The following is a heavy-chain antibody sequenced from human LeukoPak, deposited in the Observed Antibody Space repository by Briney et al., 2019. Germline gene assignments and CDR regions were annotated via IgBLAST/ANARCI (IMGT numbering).Heavy chain of an antibody. CDR3: AKDYGHYVGGSYRLGHFDY. D-gene: IGHD3-16*02. J-gene: IGHJ4*02. CDR1: GFTFSSYA. V-gene: IGHV3-23*01. Sequence: GGSLRLSCAASGFTFSSYAMSWVRQAPGKGQGWVSAISGSGGSTYYADSVKGRFTTSRDNSKNALYLQMNSLRAEDTAVYYCAKDYGHYVGGSYRLGHFDYWGQGTLVTVSS. CDR2: ISGSGGST.